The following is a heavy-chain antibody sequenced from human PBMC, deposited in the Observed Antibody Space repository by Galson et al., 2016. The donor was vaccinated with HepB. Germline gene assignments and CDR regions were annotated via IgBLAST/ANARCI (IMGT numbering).Heavy chain of an antibody. Sequence: SLRLSCAGSGFNFNNYAMHWVSQAPGKGLEWVATISYDGNHKDYADSVKGRFTVSRDNFQNTLYLQMNSLRPDDTAIFYCTRVADSFGWFDPWGQGTLVTVSS. V-gene: IGHV3-30-3*01. D-gene: IGHD3-10*01. CDR1: GFNFNNYA. J-gene: IGHJ5*02. CDR2: ISYDGNHK. CDR3: TRVADSFGWFDP.